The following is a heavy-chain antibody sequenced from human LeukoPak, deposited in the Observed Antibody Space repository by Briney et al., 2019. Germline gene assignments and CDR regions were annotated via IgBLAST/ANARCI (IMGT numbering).Heavy chain of an antibody. V-gene: IGHV3-48*01. CDR3: ARDPAAGRDYYYYMDV. Sequence: PGGSLRLSCAASGFTFSSYSMNWVRQAPGKGLEWVSYISSSSSTIYYADSVKGRFTISRDNAKNSLYLQMNSLRAEDTAVYYCARDPAAGRDYYYYMDVWGKRTTVTVSS. CDR2: ISSSSSTI. D-gene: IGHD6-13*01. CDR1: GFTFSSYS. J-gene: IGHJ6*03.